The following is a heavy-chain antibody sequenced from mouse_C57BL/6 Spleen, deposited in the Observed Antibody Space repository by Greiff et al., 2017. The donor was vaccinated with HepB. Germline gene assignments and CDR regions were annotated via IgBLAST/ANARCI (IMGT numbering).Heavy chain of an antibody. D-gene: IGHD4-1*01. CDR1: GFTFSDYG. CDR2: ISSGSSTI. V-gene: IGHV5-17*01. J-gene: IGHJ2*01. CDR3: AITGTYYFDY. Sequence: DVMLVESGGGLVKPGGSLKLSCAASGFTFSDYGMHWVRRAPEKGLEWVAYISSGSSTIYYADTVKGRFTISRDNAKNTLFLQMTSLRSEDTAMYYCAITGTYYFDYWGQGTTLTVSS.